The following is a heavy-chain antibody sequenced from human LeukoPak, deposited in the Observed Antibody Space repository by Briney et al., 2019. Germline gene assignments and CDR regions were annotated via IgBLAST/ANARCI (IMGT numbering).Heavy chain of an antibody. CDR2: IFYSGST. J-gene: IGHJ4*02. D-gene: IGHD1-26*01. CDR3: ARGEWDLPFDY. V-gene: IGHV4-59*01. Sequence: SETLSLTCTVSGGSISGYYWSWIRQPPGKGLEWIGYIFYSGSTNYNPSLKSRVTISVDTSKNQFSLKLSSVTAADTAVYYCARGEWDLPFDYWGQGTLVTVSS. CDR1: GGSISGYY.